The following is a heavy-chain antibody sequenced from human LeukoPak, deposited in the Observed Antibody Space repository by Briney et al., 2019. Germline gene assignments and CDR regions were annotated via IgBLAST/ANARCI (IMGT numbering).Heavy chain of an antibody. CDR3: ARRGGSPRRVRYYYMDV. Sequence: SETLSLTCAVYGGSFSGYYWSWIRQPPGKGLEWIGEINHSGSTNYNPSLKSRVTISVDTSKNQFSLKLSSVTAADMAVYYCARRGGSPRRVRYYYMDVWGKGTTVTISS. V-gene: IGHV4-34*01. D-gene: IGHD2-15*01. J-gene: IGHJ6*03. CDR1: GGSFSGYY. CDR2: INHSGST.